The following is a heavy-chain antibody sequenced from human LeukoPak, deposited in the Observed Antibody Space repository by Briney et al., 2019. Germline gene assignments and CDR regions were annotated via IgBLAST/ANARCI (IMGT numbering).Heavy chain of an antibody. CDR1: GYGFTSYW. V-gene: IGHV5-51*01. D-gene: IGHD5-12*01. J-gene: IGHJ4*02. Sequence: GESLKISCKGSGYGFTSYWIGWARQMPGKGLEWMGIIYPGDSDTRYSPSFQGQVTISADKSISTAYLQWSSLKASDTAMYYCARPNSGYSGYDYSVDYFDYWGQGTLVTVSS. CDR2: IYPGDSDT. CDR3: ARPNSGYSGYDYSVDYFDY.